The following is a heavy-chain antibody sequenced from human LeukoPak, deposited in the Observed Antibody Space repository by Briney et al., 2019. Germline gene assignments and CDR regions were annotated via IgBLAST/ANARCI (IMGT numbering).Heavy chain of an antibody. V-gene: IGHV1-69*13. CDR1: GGTFSSYT. CDR2: IIPIFGTA. CDR3: ARVRMGNQLLFGFDP. Sequence: ASVKVSCKASGGTFSSYTLSWVRQAPGQGLEWMVGIIPIFGTANYAQKFQGRVTITADESTSTAYMELTSLRSEDTAMYYCARVRMGNQLLFGFDPWGQGTLVTVSS. J-gene: IGHJ5*02. D-gene: IGHD2-2*01.